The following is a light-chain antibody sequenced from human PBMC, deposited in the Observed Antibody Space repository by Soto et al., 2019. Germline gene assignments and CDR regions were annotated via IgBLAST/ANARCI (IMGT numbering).Light chain of an antibody. V-gene: IGKV3-15*01. Sequence: EILMTQSPATLSVSPGERATLSCRASQSVSSNLAWYQQKPGQAPRLLIYGASTRATGTPARFSGSGSGTEFTLTISSLQSEDFAVYYCQQYNNWPLTFGGGTKVEIK. J-gene: IGKJ4*01. CDR2: GAS. CDR1: QSVSSN. CDR3: QQYNNWPLT.